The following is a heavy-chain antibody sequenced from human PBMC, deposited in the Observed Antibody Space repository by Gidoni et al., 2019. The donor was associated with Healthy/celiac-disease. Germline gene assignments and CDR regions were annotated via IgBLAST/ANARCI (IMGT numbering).Heavy chain of an antibody. CDR1: GFTFSSYA. V-gene: IGHV3-23*01. D-gene: IGHD1-7*01. CDR2: ISGSGGST. J-gene: IGHJ4*02. Sequence: VQLLESGGGLVQPGGSLRLSCAASGFTFSSYAMSWVRQAPGKGLEWVSAISGSGGSTYYADSVKGRFTISRDNSKNTLYLQMNSLRAEDTAVYYCARNYGPVYYFDYWGQGTLVTVSS. CDR3: ARNYGPVYYFDY.